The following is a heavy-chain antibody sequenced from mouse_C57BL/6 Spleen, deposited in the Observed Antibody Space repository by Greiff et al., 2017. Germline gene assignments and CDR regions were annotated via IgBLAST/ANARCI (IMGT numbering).Heavy chain of an antibody. V-gene: IGHV1-55*01. CDR2: IYPGSGSP. Sequence: QVQLQQPGAELVKPGASVKMSCKASGYTFTSYWITWVKQRPGPGLEWIGDIYPGSGSPNYNEQIQSKATLTVDTSASTAYMQLISLTSVNSAVYYCARCYDYDGNYFDYWGQVTTLTGSS. CDR3: ARCYDYDGNYFDY. CDR1: GYTFTSYW. D-gene: IGHD2-4*01. J-gene: IGHJ2*01.